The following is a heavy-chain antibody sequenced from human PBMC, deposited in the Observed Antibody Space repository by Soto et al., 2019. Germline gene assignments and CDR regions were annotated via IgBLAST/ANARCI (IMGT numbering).Heavy chain of an antibody. CDR2: IYWDDDK. V-gene: IGHV2-5*02. CDR3: AHRDIVLSSPKYNWFDP. J-gene: IGHJ5*02. CDR1: GFSLSTSGVG. Sequence: SGPTVVNPTPTLTLTCTFSGFSLSTSGVGVGWIRQPPGKALEWLALIYWDDDKRYSPSLKSRLTITKDTSKNQVVLTMTNMDPVDTATYYCAHRDIVLSSPKYNWFDPWGQGTLVTVSS. D-gene: IGHD2-8*01.